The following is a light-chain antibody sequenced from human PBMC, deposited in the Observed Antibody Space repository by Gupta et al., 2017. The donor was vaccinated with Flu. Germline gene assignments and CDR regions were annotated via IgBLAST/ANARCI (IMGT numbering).Light chain of an antibody. CDR1: QSLVYSDGNTF. Sequence: DVVMTQSPLSLPVTLGQPASISCTSSQSLVYSDGNTFLNWFHQRPGQSPRRLIYKVSNRDSGVPDRFSGSGSGANFTLKITRVEAEDVGVYYCRQGKHWPCSFGQGTKLEIK. CDR2: KVS. CDR3: RQGKHWPCS. J-gene: IGKJ2*04. V-gene: IGKV2-30*01.